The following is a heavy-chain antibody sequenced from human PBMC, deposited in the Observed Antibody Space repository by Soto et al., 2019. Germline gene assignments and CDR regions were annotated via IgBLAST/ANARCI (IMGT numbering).Heavy chain of an antibody. D-gene: IGHD3-3*01. V-gene: IGHV3-23*01. J-gene: IGHJ5*02. Sequence: AGGSLRLSCAASGFTFSSYAMSWVRQAPGKGLEWVSAISGSGGSTYYADSVKGRFTISRDNSKNTLYLQMNSLRAEDTAVYYCAKNIGNYGRNWFDPWGQGTLVTVSS. CDR3: AKNIGNYGRNWFDP. CDR2: ISGSGGST. CDR1: GFTFSSYA.